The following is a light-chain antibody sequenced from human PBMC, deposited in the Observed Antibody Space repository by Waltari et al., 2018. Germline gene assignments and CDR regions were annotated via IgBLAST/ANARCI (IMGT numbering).Light chain of an antibody. CDR2: WAS. CDR1: QSVLYSSNNKNY. V-gene: IGKV4-1*01. J-gene: IGKJ1*01. CDR3: QQYYAIPRT. Sequence: INCKSSQSVLYSSNNKNYLAWYQQKVGQPPKVLIYWASTRESGVPDRFSGSGSGTDFTLTISSLQAEDVAVYYCQQYYAIPRTFGQGTKVEIK.